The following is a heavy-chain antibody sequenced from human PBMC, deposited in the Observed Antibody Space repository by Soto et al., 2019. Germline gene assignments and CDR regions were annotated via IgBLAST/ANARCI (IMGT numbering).Heavy chain of an antibody. CDR3: TRSPDY. J-gene: IGHJ4*02. CDR1: GFTFSSYA. CDR2: IKSNGSST. V-gene: IGHV3-23*01. Sequence: PGGSLRLSCAASGFTFSSYAMSWVRQAPGKGLEWVSAIKSNGSSTCYADSVEGRFTISRDNAKNTLYLQMNSLRAEDTAVYYCTRSPDYWGQGTLVTVSS.